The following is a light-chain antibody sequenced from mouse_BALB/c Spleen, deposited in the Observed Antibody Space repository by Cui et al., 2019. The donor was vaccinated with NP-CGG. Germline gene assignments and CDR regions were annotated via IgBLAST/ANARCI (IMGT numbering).Light chain of an antibody. CDR3: ALWYSNHWV. V-gene: IGLV1*01. CDR2: GTN. J-gene: IGLJ1*01. CDR1: TGAVTTSNY. Sequence: QAVVMQESALTTSPGETVTLTCRSSTGAVTTSNYANWVQEKPDHLFTGLIGGTNNRAPGVPARFSGSLIGDKAALTITGAQTEDGAIYFCALWYSNHWVFGGGTKLTVL.